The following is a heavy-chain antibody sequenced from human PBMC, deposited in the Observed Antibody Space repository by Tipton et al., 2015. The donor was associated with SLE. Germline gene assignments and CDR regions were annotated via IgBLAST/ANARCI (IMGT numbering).Heavy chain of an antibody. CDR3: ARSVTPAAIGWFDP. D-gene: IGHD2-2*01. V-gene: IGHV4-61*09. CDR2: FYTSGGT. J-gene: IGHJ5*02. Sequence: TLSLTCTVSGGSISSSSYYWGWIRQPPGKGLEWIGHFYTSGGTNYNPSLKSRLTISIDTSMNQFSLDLSSVTAADTAVYYCARSVTPAAIGWFDPWGQGTPVTVSS. CDR1: GGSISSSSYY.